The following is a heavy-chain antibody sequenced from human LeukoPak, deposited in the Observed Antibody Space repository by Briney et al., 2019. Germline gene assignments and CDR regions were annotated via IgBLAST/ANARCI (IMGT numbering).Heavy chain of an antibody. D-gene: IGHD3-22*01. V-gene: IGHV3-23*01. J-gene: IGHJ4*02. CDR2: IDGGGGRT. Sequence: GGSLRLSCTASGFAFSSYAMSWVRQAPGVGLEWVSAIDGGGGRTWRADSVRGRFTISRDNSKNTLFMQMNSLRAEDTAVYYCAKDFYDSSGSRYDYWGQGTLVTVSS. CDR1: GFAFSSYA. CDR3: AKDFYDSSGSRYDY.